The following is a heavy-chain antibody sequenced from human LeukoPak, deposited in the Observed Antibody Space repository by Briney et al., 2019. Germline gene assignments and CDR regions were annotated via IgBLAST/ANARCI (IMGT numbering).Heavy chain of an antibody. CDR2: IEGEFNAATT. J-gene: IGHJ4*02. CDR1: GFNFNNAY. Sequence: PGGSLRLSCAASGFNFNNAYMSWVRQAPGKGLEWVGRIEGEFNAATTQYAAPVNGRFTISRDELRNTLYLEMNYLKTEDTAVYYCATRGDYVGRVYWGQGTLVTVSS. CDR3: ATRGDYVGRVY. V-gene: IGHV3-15*04. D-gene: IGHD4-17*01.